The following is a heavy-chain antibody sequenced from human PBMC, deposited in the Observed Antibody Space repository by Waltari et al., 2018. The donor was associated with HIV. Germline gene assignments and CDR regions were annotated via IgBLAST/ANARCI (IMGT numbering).Heavy chain of an antibody. J-gene: IGHJ2*01. CDR3: ARHALRVGAAYWNFDL. V-gene: IGHV4-39*01. CDR1: GGSVSRSRYF. Sequence: QLQLQESGPGLVKPSETLSLPCAVSGGSVSRSRYFWGWIRQPPGKGLEWVGRIYYTGRAYYNPSRKSRVTISVDTSKNQFSLKVTSVTAADTAVYYCARHALRVGAAYWNFDLWGRGTLVTVSS. CDR2: IYYTGRA. D-gene: IGHD1-26*01.